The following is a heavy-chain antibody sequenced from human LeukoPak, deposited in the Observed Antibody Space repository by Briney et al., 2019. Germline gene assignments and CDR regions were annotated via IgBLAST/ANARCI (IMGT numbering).Heavy chain of an antibody. J-gene: IGHJ4*02. Sequence: SGGSLRLSCAASGFTFSSYAMSWVRQAPGKGLEWVPAICESGGSTYYGDSVKGRLTISRDNSKNTLYLQMNSLRAEDTAVYYCAKVMDSNGWLFDYWGQGTLVTVSS. CDR1: GFTFSSYA. CDR2: ICESGGST. CDR3: AKVMDSNGWLFDY. V-gene: IGHV3-23*01. D-gene: IGHD6-19*01.